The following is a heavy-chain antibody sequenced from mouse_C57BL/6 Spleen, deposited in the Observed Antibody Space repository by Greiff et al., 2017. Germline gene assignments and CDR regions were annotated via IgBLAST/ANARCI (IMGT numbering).Heavy chain of an antibody. J-gene: IGHJ2*01. V-gene: IGHV14-1*01. D-gene: IGHD2-3*01. CDR1: GFNIKDYY. Sequence: QQSGAELVRPGASVKLSCTASGFNIKDYYMHWVKQRPEQGLEWIGRIDPEDGDTEYAPKFQGKATMTADTSSNTAYLQLSSLTSEDTAVYYCTTGWLLKTENYWGQGTTLTVSS. CDR2: IDPEDGDT. CDR3: TTGWLLKTENY.